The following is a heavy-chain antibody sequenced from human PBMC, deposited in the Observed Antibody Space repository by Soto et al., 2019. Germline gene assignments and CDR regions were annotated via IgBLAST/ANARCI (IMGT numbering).Heavy chain of an antibody. Sequence: ASVKVSCKASGYTFTGYYMHWVRQAPGQGLEWMGWINPNSGGTNYAQKFQGWVTMTRDTSISTAYMELSRLRSDDTAVYYCARGGGVVVVPAAIQIEDYYYYYGMDVRGQGTTVTVSS. D-gene: IGHD2-2*02. CDR1: GYTFTGYY. CDR3: ARGGGVVVVPAAIQIEDYYYYYGMDV. J-gene: IGHJ6*02. CDR2: INPNSGGT. V-gene: IGHV1-2*04.